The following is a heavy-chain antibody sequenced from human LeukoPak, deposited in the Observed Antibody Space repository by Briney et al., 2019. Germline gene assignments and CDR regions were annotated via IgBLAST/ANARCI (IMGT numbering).Heavy chain of an antibody. Sequence: GGSLRLSCAASGFTFSNYNMNWVRQAPGKGLEWVSSISRRSGDIYYADSLKGRFTISRDNAKNSLYLQMNSLRAEDTAVYYCARVLLVHDYYYGMDVWGQGTTVTLSS. CDR2: ISRRSGDI. J-gene: IGHJ6*02. CDR3: ARVLLVHDYYYGMDV. D-gene: IGHD3-16*01. V-gene: IGHV3-21*01. CDR1: GFTFSNYN.